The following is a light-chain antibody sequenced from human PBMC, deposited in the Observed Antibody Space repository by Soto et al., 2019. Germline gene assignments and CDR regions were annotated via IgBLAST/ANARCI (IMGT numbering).Light chain of an antibody. J-gene: IGLJ2*01. CDR3: AAWDDSLNGPI. CDR1: TSNIGTNS. V-gene: IGLV1-44*01. CDR2: TND. Sequence: QSVLSQPPSASGTPGQRVTMSCSGSTSNIGTNSVYWYQQLPGTAPKLLIYTNDQRPSGVPDRFSGSKSGTSASLAISGLQSEDEADYHCAAWDDSLNGPIFGRGTKLTVL.